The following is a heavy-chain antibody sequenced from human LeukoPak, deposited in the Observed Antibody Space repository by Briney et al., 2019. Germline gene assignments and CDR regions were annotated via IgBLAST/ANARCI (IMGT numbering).Heavy chain of an antibody. V-gene: IGHV3-21*01. Sequence: GGSLRLSCAASGFTFSSHNMNWVRQAPGKGLEWVSSISTSSSYIYYADSVKGRFTISRDNAKNSLYLQMNSLRAEDTAVYYCAELGITMIGGVWGKGTTVTISS. CDR3: AELGITMIGGV. D-gene: IGHD3-10*02. CDR1: GFTFSSHN. CDR2: ISTSSSYI. J-gene: IGHJ6*04.